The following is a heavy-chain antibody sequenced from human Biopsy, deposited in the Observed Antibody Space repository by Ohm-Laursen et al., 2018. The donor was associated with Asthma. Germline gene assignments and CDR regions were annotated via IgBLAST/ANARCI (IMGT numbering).Heavy chain of an antibody. D-gene: IGHD3-3*01. CDR3: ARTFHFWSPYHAEHYQL. Sequence: SLRLSCAASGFKFDEYTMHWVRHAPGKGLEWVSGISWNSATIGYADSVEGRFTISRDNAKNSVFLHMDSLRPEDTAVYYCARTFHFWSPYHAEHYQLWGQGTLVTVSS. CDR2: ISWNSATI. J-gene: IGHJ1*01. CDR1: GFKFDEYT. V-gene: IGHV3-9*01.